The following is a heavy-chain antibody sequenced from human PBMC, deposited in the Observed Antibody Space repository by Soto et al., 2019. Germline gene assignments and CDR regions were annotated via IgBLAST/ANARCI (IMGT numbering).Heavy chain of an antibody. D-gene: IGHD2-15*01. CDR2: INHSGST. CDR1: AGSFRGYY. V-gene: IGHV4-34*01. Sequence: TLSHTGAVYAGSFRGYYWSWIRPHQGKGLKWMGEINHSGSTNYNPSLKSRVTISVGTCKYQFYLKLSSVTAADLAVYYGASSFNSSRYDYRG. CDR3: ASSFNSSRYDY. J-gene: IGHJ4*01.